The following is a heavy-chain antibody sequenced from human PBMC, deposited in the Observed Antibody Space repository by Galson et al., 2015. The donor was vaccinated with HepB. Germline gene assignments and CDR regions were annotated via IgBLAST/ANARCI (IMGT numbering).Heavy chain of an antibody. CDR2: IDGNGRNI. CDR1: GFAFSNYY. V-gene: IGHV3-74*01. CDR3: KVHHYASSDYDKYARLDH. D-gene: IGHD3-22*01. J-gene: IGHJ4*02. Sequence: SLRLSCAASGFAFSNYYMHWVRQVPGKGLVWVSRIDGNGRNIGYADSVKGRFTISRDNAQNTLYLQMNSLRAEDTAVYYCKVHHYASSDYDKYARLDHWGRGTLVTVSS.